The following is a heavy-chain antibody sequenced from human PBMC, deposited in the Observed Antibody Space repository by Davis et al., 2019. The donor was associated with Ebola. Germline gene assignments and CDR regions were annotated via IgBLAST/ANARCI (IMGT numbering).Heavy chain of an antibody. CDR2: ISGSGGSA. D-gene: IGHD1-26*01. V-gene: IGHV3-23*01. CDR1: GFTFSSYA. Sequence: GESLKISCAASGFTFSSYAMSWVRQVPGKGLEWVSAISGSGGSAYYADSVKGRFTISRDNSKNTLYLQMNSLRAEDTAVYYCAKDVAVGAHYWGQGTLVTVSS. J-gene: IGHJ4*02. CDR3: AKDVAVGAHY.